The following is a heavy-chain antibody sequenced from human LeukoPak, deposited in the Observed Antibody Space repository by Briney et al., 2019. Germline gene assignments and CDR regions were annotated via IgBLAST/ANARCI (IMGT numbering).Heavy chain of an antibody. J-gene: IGHJ4*01. CDR2: SSNDGK. Sequence: GGSLRLSCTASGLSLNSYAMSWVRQVPGKGLEWVSASSNDGKWYAESVRGRFTISRDTSRNTVYLQMNSLRVEDAGVYYCAKAPVTSCRGAFCYPFDYWGHGTLVTVSS. V-gene: IGHV3-23*01. D-gene: IGHD2-21*01. CDR1: GLSLNSYA. CDR3: AKAPVTSCRGAFCYPFDY.